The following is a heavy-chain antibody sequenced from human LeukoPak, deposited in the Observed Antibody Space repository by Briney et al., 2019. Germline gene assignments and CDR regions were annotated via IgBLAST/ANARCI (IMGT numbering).Heavy chain of an antibody. D-gene: IGHD3-22*01. CDR3: ARDGGYYDSSGYYQYYFDY. CDR2: IIPIFGTA. CDR1: GGTFSSYA. Sequence: GSSVKVSCKASGGTFSSYAISWVRQAPGQGLEWMGGIIPIFGTANYAQKFQGRVTITTDESMSTAYMELSSLRSEDTAVYYCARDGGYYDSSGYYQYYFDYWGQGTLVTVSS. J-gene: IGHJ4*02. V-gene: IGHV1-69*05.